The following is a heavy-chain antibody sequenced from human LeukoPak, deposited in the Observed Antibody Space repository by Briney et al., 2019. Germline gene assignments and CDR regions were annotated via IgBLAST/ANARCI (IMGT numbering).Heavy chain of an antibody. CDR3: ARAMIGPYYFDY. Sequence: PSETLSLTCTVSGGSISSNDYHWGWIRQPPGKGLEWIGEINHSGSTNYNPSLKSRVTISVDTSKNQFSLKLSSVTAADTAVYYCARAMIGPYYFDYWGQGTLVTVSS. D-gene: IGHD3-10*02. CDR1: GGSISSNDYH. V-gene: IGHV4-39*07. CDR2: INHSGST. J-gene: IGHJ4*02.